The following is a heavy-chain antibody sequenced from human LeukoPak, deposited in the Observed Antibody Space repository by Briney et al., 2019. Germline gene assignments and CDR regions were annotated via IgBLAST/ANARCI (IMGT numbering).Heavy chain of an antibody. Sequence: GASVKVSCKASGYTFTGYYMHWVRQAPGQGPEWMGWINPHSDDTNYAQNFQGRVTMTRDTPINTVYMELSGLRSDDTAVYYCVRAGATVTLLFDYWGQGTLVTVSS. D-gene: IGHD4-17*01. V-gene: IGHV1-2*02. CDR1: GYTFTGYY. J-gene: IGHJ4*02. CDR3: VRAGATVTLLFDY. CDR2: INPHSDDT.